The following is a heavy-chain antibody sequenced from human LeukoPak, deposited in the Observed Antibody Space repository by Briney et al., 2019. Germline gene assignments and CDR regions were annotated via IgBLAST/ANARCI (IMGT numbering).Heavy chain of an antibody. CDR2: IYYSGST. CDR3: ARVPLGHSRWLGDY. J-gene: IGHJ4*02. D-gene: IGHD5-24*01. Sequence: SETLSLTCTVSGGSIGSYYWSWIRQPPGKGLEWIGYIYYSGSTNYNPSLKSRVTISVDTSKNQFSLKLSSVTAADTAVYYCARVPLGHSRWLGDYWGQGTLVTVSS. CDR1: GGSIGSYY. V-gene: IGHV4-59*01.